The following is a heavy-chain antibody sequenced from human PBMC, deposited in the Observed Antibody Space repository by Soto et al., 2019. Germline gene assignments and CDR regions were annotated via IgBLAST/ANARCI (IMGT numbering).Heavy chain of an antibody. D-gene: IGHD4-17*01. CDR2: INPGNGNT. CDR1: GYTFTSYA. V-gene: IGHV1-3*01. Sequence: ASVKVSCTASGYTFTSYAMHWVRQAPGQGLEWLGWINPGNGNTKYSKKFQGRVTITRDTSMSTAYMELSSLRSEDTAVYYCARGIKYGDYSRWFDPWGPGTLVTVSS. J-gene: IGHJ5*02. CDR3: ARGIKYGDYSRWFDP.